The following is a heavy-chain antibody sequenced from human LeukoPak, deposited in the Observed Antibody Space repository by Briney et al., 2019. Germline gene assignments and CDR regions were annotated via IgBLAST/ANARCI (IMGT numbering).Heavy chain of an antibody. CDR2: INPNSGGT. J-gene: IGHJ5*02. Sequence: ASVKVSCKASGYTFTGYYMHWVRQAPGQGLEWMGRINPNSGGTNYAQKFQGRVTMTRDTSISTAYMELSRLRSDDTAVYYCARMQSYGDYVGWFDPWGQGTLVTVSS. CDR3: ARMQSYGDYVGWFDP. V-gene: IGHV1-2*06. CDR1: GYTFTGYY. D-gene: IGHD4-17*01.